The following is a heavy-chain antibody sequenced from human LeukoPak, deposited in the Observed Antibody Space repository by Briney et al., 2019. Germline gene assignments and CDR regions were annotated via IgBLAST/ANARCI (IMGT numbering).Heavy chain of an antibody. CDR3: ARSHSSSWYGSYYMDV. D-gene: IGHD6-13*01. CDR2: IYTSGST. CDR1: GGSISSYY. Sequence: SETLSLTCTVSGGSISSYYWSWIRQPAGKGLEWIGRIYTSGSTNYNPSLKSRVTMSVDTSKNQFSLKLSSVTAADTAVYYCARSHSSSWYGSYYMDVWGKGTTVTIPS. J-gene: IGHJ6*03. V-gene: IGHV4-4*07.